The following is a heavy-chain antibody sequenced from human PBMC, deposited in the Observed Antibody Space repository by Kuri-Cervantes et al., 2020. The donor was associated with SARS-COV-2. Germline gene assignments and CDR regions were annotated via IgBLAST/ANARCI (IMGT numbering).Heavy chain of an antibody. D-gene: IGHD5-24*01. CDR3: ARDRSSMDGDGYNGVISGFDY. V-gene: IGHV1-8*01. Sequence: ASVKVSCKASGYTFTSYDINWVRQATGQGLEWMGWMNPNSGNTGYAQKFQGRVTITADESTSTAYMELSSLRSEDTAVYYCARDRSSMDGDGYNGVISGFDYWGQGTLVTVSS. CDR2: MNPNSGNT. CDR1: GYTFTSYD. J-gene: IGHJ4*02.